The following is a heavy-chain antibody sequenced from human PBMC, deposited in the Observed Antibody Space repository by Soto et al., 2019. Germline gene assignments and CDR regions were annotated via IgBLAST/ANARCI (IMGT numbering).Heavy chain of an antibody. V-gene: IGHV4-4*07. CDR3: ARVRLYYDIFTGYYSSPLYFYYGMDV. CDR1: GGSISSYY. CDR2: IYTSGST. D-gene: IGHD3-9*01. Sequence: SETLSLTCTVSGGSISSYYWSWIRQPAGKGLEWIGRIYTSGSTNYNPSLKSRVTMSVDTSKNQFSLKLSSVTAADTAVYYCARVRLYYDIFTGYYSSPLYFYYGMDVWGQGTTVTVSS. J-gene: IGHJ6*02.